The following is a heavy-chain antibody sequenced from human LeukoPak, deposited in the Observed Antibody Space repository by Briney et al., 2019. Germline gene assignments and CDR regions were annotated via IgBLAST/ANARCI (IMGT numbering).Heavy chain of an antibody. Sequence: EPSETLSLTCAVYGGSFSGYYWSWIRQPPGKGLEWIGEINHSGSTNYNPSLKSRVTISVDTSKNQFSLKLSSVTAADTAVYYCARDIVATGPYYYYYYMDVWGKGTTVTVSS. D-gene: IGHD5-12*01. CDR1: GGSFSGYY. CDR3: ARDIVATGPYYYYYYMDV. CDR2: INHSGST. J-gene: IGHJ6*03. V-gene: IGHV4-34*01.